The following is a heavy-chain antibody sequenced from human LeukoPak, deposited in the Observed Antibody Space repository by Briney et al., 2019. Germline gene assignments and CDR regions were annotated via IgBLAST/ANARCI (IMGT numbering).Heavy chain of an antibody. CDR2: ISSGSSTI. D-gene: IGHD6-19*01. CDR1: RLTFSSYS. V-gene: IGHV3-48*01. CDR3: ARDSRAVAADFDY. Sequence: QAGGSLRLSCAASRLTFSSYSMNWVRQAPGKGLEWISYISSGSSTIYYADSVKGRFTISRDNAKNSLYLHLSSLRAEDTAEYFCARDSRAVAADFDYWGQGTLVTVSS. J-gene: IGHJ4*02.